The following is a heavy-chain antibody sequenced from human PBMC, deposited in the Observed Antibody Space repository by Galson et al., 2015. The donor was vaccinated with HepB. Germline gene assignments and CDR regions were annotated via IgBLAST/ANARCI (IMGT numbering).Heavy chain of an antibody. CDR3: AKEAAGEGYMDV. D-gene: IGHD2-15*01. V-gene: IGHV3-33*06. J-gene: IGHJ6*03. CDR1: GFTFSNYG. CDR2: IWYDGTTK. Sequence: SLRLSCAASGFTFSNYGMHWVRQAPDKGLEWVAIIWYDGTTKYYTDSVKGRFTISRDNSKNTLYMHLNSLRAEDTAVYYCAKEAAGEGYMDVWGKGTTVTVSS.